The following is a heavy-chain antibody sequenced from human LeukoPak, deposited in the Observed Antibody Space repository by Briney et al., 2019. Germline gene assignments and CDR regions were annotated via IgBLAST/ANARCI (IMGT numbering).Heavy chain of an antibody. CDR1: GFTFSSYA. CDR2: VTDSGRST. J-gene: IGHJ4*02. Sequence: GGSLRLSCAASGFTFSSYAMTWVRQAPGKGLEWVSTVTDSGRSTYYADSVKGRFTMSRDNSRNTLYLQMNSLSADDTAVYFCAKLPFPPSSWNDHWGQGTLVTVSS. V-gene: IGHV3-23*01. CDR3: AKLPFPPSSWNDH. D-gene: IGHD6-13*01.